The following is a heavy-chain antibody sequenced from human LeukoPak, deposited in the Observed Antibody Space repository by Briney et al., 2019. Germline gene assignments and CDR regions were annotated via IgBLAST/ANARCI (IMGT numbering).Heavy chain of an antibody. Sequence: GGSLRLSCGASGFTFSSHWMSWVRQAPGKGLEWVSAISGSGVNTYFADSVKGRFTISRDNSKNTLYLQMNSLRAEDTAVYYCARDSPRAEDGDYSLFDYWGQGTLVTVSS. CDR3: ARDSPRAEDGDYSLFDY. V-gene: IGHV3-23*01. J-gene: IGHJ4*02. CDR1: GFTFSSHW. CDR2: ISGSGVNT. D-gene: IGHD4-17*01.